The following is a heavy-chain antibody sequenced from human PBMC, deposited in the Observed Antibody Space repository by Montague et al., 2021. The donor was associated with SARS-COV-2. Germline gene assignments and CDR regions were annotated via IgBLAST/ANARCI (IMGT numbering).Heavy chain of an antibody. CDR2: IYNGGSST. D-gene: IGHD3-22*01. CDR3: AKSRGIRYDSSGYYYPLDY. V-gene: IGHV3-23*03. J-gene: IGHJ4*02. CDR1: GFTFSSYA. Sequence: SLRLSCAASGFTFSSYAMSWVRQAPGKGLEWVSVIYNGGSSTYYADSVKGRFTISRDNSKNTLYLQMNSLRAEDTAVYYCAKSRGIRYDSSGYYYPLDYWGQGTLVTVSS.